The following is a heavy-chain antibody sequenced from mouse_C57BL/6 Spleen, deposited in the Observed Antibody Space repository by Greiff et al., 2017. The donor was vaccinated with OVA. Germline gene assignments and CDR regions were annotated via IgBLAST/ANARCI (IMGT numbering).Heavy chain of an antibody. Sequence: EVQLQQSGPELVKPGASVKISCKASGYSFTGYYMNWVKQSPEKSLEWIGEINPSTGGTTYNQKFKAKATLTVDKSSSTAYMQLKSLTSDDSAVYYCAREAVVADAMDYWGQGTSVTVSS. J-gene: IGHJ4*01. V-gene: IGHV1-42*01. CDR1: GYSFTGYY. CDR2: INPSTGGT. CDR3: AREAVVADAMDY. D-gene: IGHD1-1*01.